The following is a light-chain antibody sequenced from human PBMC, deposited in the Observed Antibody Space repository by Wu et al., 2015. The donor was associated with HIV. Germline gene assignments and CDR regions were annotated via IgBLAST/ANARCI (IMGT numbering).Light chain of an antibody. CDR1: QNVGSN. V-gene: IGKV3-15*01. J-gene: IGKJ1*01. Sequence: EIVMRQSPVTLSVSPGERASLSCRASQNVGSNLAWYQQKPGQAPRLLIYGASTRATGIPARFSGSGSGTEFTLTISSMQPEDVATYYCQKYNTAPWTFGQGTKVEMK. CDR2: GAS. CDR3: QKYNTAPWT.